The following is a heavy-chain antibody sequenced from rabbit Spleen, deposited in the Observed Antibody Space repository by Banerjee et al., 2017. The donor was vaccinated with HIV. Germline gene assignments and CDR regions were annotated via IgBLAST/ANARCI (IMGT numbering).Heavy chain of an antibody. CDR2: IDTGNSGFT. CDR3: ARDTSSSFSTYGMDL. V-gene: IGHV1S40*01. CDR1: GVSFSRSSY. D-gene: IGHD1-1*01. J-gene: IGHJ6*01. Sequence: EESEGGLVKPGASLTLTCTASGVSFSRSSYMCWVRQAPGKGLEWIACIDTGNSGFTYYASWAKGRFTISKASSTTVTLQMTSLTAADTATYFCARDTSSSFSTYGMDLWGQGTLVTVS.